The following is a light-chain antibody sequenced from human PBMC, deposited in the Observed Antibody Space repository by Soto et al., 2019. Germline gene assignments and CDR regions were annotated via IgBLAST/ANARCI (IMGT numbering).Light chain of an antibody. Sequence: HPVLTQSPSASASLGASVKLTCTLSSGHSNYALAWHQQQPEKGPRYLMRLNRAGSHNKGAGIPNRFSCSSSGAERYLTNSSLQSDDEADYYCQTWGTGIVIFGGGTNLTVL. CDR1: SGHSNYA. CDR3: QTWGTGIVI. CDR2: LNRAGSH. V-gene: IGLV4-69*01. J-gene: IGLJ2*01.